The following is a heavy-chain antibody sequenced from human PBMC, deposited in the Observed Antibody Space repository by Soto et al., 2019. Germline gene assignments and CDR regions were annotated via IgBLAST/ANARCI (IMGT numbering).Heavy chain of an antibody. V-gene: IGHV3-66*01. J-gene: IGHJ6*02. D-gene: IGHD1-26*01. CDR2: IYSGGST. Sequence: EVQLVESGGGLVQPGGSLRLSCAASGFTVSSNYMSWVRQAPGKGLEWVSVIYSGGSTYYADSVKGRFTISRDNSXXTRYLQMNSLRGEDTAVYYCARSFGIGLYYYGMDVWGQGTTVTVSS. CDR3: ARSFGIGLYYYGMDV. CDR1: GFTVSSNY.